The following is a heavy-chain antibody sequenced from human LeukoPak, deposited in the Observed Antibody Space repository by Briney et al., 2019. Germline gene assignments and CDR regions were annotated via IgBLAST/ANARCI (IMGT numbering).Heavy chain of an antibody. V-gene: IGHV4-34*01. J-gene: IGHJ5*02. D-gene: IGHD3-10*01. Sequence: RPSETLSLTCDVSGGSFSGNSWTWIRQPPGKGLEWIGELHHSGGTNYRPSLKSRVTISADASKNQFSLQLNSVSAADTAVYYCARESTMIRGLIPWFDPWGQGTLVTVSS. CDR1: GGSFSGNS. CDR3: ARESTMIRGLIPWFDP. CDR2: LHHSGGT.